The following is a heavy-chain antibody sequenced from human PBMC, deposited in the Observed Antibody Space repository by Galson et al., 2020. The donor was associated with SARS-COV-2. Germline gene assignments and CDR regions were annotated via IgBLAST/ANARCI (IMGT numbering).Heavy chain of an antibody. V-gene: IGHV3-23*01. Sequence: GESLRPSCAASGFTFSSYAMSWVSQAQGKGREWVSAISSNGARTHYADSVKGRFTISRDNSKSTLYLQMTSLRAGDTALYYCAKEERNREADAFDIWGQGTMVTVSS. J-gene: IGHJ3*02. CDR2: ISSNGART. D-gene: IGHD1-1*01. CDR1: GFTFSSYA. CDR3: AKEERNREADAFDI.